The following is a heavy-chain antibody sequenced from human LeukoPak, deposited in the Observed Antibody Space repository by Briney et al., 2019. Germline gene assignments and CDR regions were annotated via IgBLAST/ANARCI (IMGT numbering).Heavy chain of an antibody. D-gene: IGHD5-24*01. V-gene: IGHV1-18*04. J-gene: IGHJ6*02. CDR2: ISAYNGNT. CDR3: ARRGYNTYFYYGLAV. CDR1: GYTFASYG. Sequence: GASVKVSCKAPGYTFASYGISWVRQAPGQGLEWMGWISAYNGNTNYAQKLQGRVTMTTDTSTSTAYMELRSLGSDDTAVYYCARRGYNTYFYYGLAVWGQGTTVTVSS.